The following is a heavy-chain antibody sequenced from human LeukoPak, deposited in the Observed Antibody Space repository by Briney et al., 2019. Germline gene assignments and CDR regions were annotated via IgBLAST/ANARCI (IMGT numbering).Heavy chain of an antibody. V-gene: IGHV3-74*01. D-gene: IGHD6-19*01. CDR1: GFTFSSYW. J-gene: IGHJ4*02. CDR2: INSDGSST. Sequence: GGSLRLSCAASGFTFSSYWMHWVRQAPGKGLVWVSRINSDGSSTTYAASVKGRFTISRDNAKNTLYLQMNSLRAEDTAVYYCARERQWLVFDYWGQGSLVTVSS. CDR3: ARERQWLVFDY.